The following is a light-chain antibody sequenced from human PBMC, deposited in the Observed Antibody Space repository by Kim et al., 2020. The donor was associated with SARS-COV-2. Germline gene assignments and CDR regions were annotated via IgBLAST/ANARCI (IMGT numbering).Light chain of an antibody. CDR1: QSVSSSY. J-gene: IGKJ2*01. Sequence: EIVLTQSPGTLSLSPGERATLSCRASQSVSSSYLAWYQQKPGQAPRLLIYGASSRATGIPDRFSGSGSGTDFTLTISRLEPEDFAVYYCQQYGSSHGLFGQGTKLEI. V-gene: IGKV3-20*01. CDR2: GAS. CDR3: QQYGSSHGL.